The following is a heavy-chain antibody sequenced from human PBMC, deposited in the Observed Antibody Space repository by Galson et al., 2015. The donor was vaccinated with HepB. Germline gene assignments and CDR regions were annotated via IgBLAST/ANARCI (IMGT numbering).Heavy chain of an antibody. V-gene: IGHV4-61*02. D-gene: IGHD6-19*01. CDR2: IYTSGST. J-gene: IGHJ4*02. Sequence: TLSLTCTVSGGSIRSSTYSWSWIRQPAGKGLEWTGRIYTSGSTNYNPSLKSRVTMSVDTSKNQFSLKLSSVTAADTAVYYCARGSYSSGKDYWGQGTQVTVSS. CDR1: GGSIRSSTYS. CDR3: ARGSYSSGKDY.